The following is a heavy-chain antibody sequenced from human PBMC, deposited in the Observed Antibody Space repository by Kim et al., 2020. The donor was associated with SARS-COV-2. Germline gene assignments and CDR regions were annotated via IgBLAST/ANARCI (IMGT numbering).Heavy chain of an antibody. Sequence: SETLSLTCTVSGGSISSYYWSWIRQPPGKGLEWIGYIYYSGSTNYNPSLKSRVTISVDTSKNQFSLKLSSVTAADTAVYYCARVKSGSWYFVSGGMDVWGQGTTVTVSS. CDR3: ARVKSGSWYFVSGGMDV. D-gene: IGHD6-13*01. J-gene: IGHJ6*02. V-gene: IGHV4-59*01. CDR2: IYYSGST. CDR1: GGSISSYY.